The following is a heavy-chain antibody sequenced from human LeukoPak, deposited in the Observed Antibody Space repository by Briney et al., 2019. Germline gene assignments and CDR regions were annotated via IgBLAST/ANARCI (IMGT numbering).Heavy chain of an antibody. D-gene: IGHD3-22*01. J-gene: IGHJ4*02. Sequence: NASETLSLTCAVYGGSFSGYYWSWIRQPPGKGLEWIGEINHSGSANYNRSLKSRVTITIESSKNQFSLELSSVTAADSAMYFCARGKYDSSDYSGGWYYFDYWGQGTLVTVSS. CDR1: GGSFSGYY. V-gene: IGHV4-34*01. CDR3: ARGKYDSSDYSGGWYYFDY. CDR2: INHSGSA.